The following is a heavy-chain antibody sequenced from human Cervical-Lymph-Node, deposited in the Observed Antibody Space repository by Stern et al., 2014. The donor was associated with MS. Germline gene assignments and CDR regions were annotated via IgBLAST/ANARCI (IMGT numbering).Heavy chain of an antibody. CDR1: GYTFTGYS. V-gene: IGHV1-2*06. CDR3: ARVARGDTAGFFDY. J-gene: IGHJ4*02. CDR2: INPNSGGT. D-gene: IGHD5-18*01. Sequence: QLVQSGAEVKKPGASVKVSCKASGYTFTGYSMLWVRQAPGQGLEWMGRINPNSGGTNYAQSFQVRVTMTRDTSITTAYMELSRLRSDDTAVYYCARVARGDTAGFFDYWGQGTLVTVSS.